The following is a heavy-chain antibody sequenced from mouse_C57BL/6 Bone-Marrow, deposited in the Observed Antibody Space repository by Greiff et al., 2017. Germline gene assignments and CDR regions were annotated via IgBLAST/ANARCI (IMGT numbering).Heavy chain of an antibody. V-gene: IGHV1-59*01. CDR3: ARRGHYYGSSYFDV. D-gene: IGHD1-1*01. Sequence: QVQLQQPGAELVRPGTSVKLSCKASGYTFTSYWMHWVKQRPGQGLEWIGVIDPSDSYTNYNQKFKGKATLTADTSSSTAYMQLSSLTSEDSSVXYCARRGHYYGSSYFDVWGTGTTVTVSS. CDR1: GYTFTSYW. CDR2: IDPSDSYT. J-gene: IGHJ1*03.